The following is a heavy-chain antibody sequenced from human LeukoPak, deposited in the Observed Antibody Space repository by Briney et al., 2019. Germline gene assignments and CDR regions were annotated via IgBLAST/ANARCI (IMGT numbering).Heavy chain of an antibody. CDR1: GFTFSSYA. D-gene: IGHD1-26*01. CDR3: ARDRVVGATTGYYYMDV. J-gene: IGHJ6*03. Sequence: GGSLRLSCAASGFTFSSYAMHWVRQAPGKGLEYVSAISSNGGSTYYANSVKGRFTISRDNSKNTLYLQMGSLRAEDMAVYYCARDRVVGATTGYYYMDVWGKGTTVTVSS. V-gene: IGHV3-64*01. CDR2: ISSNGGST.